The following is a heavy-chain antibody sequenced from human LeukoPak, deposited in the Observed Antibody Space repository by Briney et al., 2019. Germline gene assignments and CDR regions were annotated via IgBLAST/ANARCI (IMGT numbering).Heavy chain of an antibody. Sequence: ASVKVSCKASGGTFNSYAISWVRQAPGQGLEWMGGIIPIFGTANYAQKFQGRVTITADESTSTAYMELSSLRSEDTAVYYCARGGGDYYDSSGYYAYYGMDVWGQGTTVTVSS. CDR1: GGTFNSYA. CDR2: IIPIFGTA. CDR3: ARGGGDYYDSSGYYAYYGMDV. J-gene: IGHJ6*02. D-gene: IGHD3-22*01. V-gene: IGHV1-69*13.